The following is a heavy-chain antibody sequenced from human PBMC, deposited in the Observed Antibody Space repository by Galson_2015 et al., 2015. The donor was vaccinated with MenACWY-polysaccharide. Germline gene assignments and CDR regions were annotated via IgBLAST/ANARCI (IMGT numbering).Heavy chain of an antibody. Sequence: SLRLSCAGSGLTFSSYGMGWVRQAPGKGLEWVSGLSPTTGNTYYADSVRGRFTISRDNSKNTLYLQMESLRAEDTALYYCAKGAAHYCSGNYYDYWGQGTQVTVSS. CDR2: LSPTTGNT. CDR3: AKGAAHYCSGNYYDY. J-gene: IGHJ4*02. V-gene: IGHV3-23*01. D-gene: IGHD3-10*01. CDR1: GLTFSSYG.